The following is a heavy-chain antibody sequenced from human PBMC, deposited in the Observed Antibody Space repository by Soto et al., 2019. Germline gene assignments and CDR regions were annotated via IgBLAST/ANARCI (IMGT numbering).Heavy chain of an antibody. CDR2: IYYSGST. D-gene: IGHD2-2*01. Sequence: SETLSLTCTVSGGSISSGGYYWSWIRQHPGKGLEWIGYIYYSGSTYYNPSLKSRVTISVDTSKNQFSLKLSSVTAADTAVYYCARAGVVVPAAIEFRDWFDPWGRGTLVTVS. J-gene: IGHJ5*02. CDR1: GGSISSGGYY. V-gene: IGHV4-31*03. CDR3: ARAGVVVPAAIEFRDWFDP.